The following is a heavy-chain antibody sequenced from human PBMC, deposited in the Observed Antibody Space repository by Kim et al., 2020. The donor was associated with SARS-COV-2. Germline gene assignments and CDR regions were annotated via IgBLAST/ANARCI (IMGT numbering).Heavy chain of an antibody. J-gene: IGHJ4*02. CDR3: ARDWNWGIDV. D-gene: IGHD7-27*01. Sequence: GGSLRLSCAASGFTFTTYNMNWVRQAPGKGREGISYISVTDAIYYADSVKGRFTISRDYAKNSLDLQMNSLRDEDTAVYYCARDWNWGIDVWGQGTLVTVYS. CDR1: GFTFTTYN. CDR2: ISVTDAI. V-gene: IGHV3-48*02.